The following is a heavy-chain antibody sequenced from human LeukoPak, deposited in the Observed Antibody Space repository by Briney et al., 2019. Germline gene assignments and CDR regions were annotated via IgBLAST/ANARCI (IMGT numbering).Heavy chain of an antibody. CDR3: AREGSSWYSDYMDV. CDR1: GGSISSSSYY. CDR2: IYHSGST. J-gene: IGHJ6*03. D-gene: IGHD6-13*01. V-gene: IGHV4-39*07. Sequence: TSETLSLTCTVSGGSISSSSYYWGWIRQPPGKGLEWIGSIYHSGSTYYNPSLKSRVTISVDTSKNQFSLKLSSVTAADTAVYYCAREGSSWYSDYMDVWGKGTTVTVSS.